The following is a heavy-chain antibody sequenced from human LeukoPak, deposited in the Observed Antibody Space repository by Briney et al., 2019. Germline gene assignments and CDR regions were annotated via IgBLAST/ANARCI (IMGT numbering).Heavy chain of an antibody. D-gene: IGHD6-19*01. CDR1: GFTFRSFG. CDR3: ARDKGWSLDY. CDR2: IWYDGSNQ. V-gene: IGHV3-33*01. Sequence: GGSLRLSCEASGFTFRSFGMHWVRQTPGKGLEWVAIIWYDGSNQYYADSVKSRFTISRDNSNNTLYLQMNSLRAEDTAVYYCARDKGWSLDYWGQGTLVTVSS. J-gene: IGHJ4*02.